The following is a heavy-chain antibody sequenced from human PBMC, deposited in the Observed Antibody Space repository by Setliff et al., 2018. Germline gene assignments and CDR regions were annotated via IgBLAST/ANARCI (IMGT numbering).Heavy chain of an antibody. CDR2: IYYSGST. Sequence: SETLSLTCTVSGGSISDYYWSWIRQAPGKGLEWIGSIYYSGSTNYNPSLKSRGTISVDTSKNQFSLKLSSVTAADTAVYYCASLPPQGYYYDSSGYYYSQHWGQGTLVTVSS. CDR1: GGSISDYY. V-gene: IGHV4-59*01. CDR3: ASLPPQGYYYDSSGYYYSQH. D-gene: IGHD3-22*01. J-gene: IGHJ1*01.